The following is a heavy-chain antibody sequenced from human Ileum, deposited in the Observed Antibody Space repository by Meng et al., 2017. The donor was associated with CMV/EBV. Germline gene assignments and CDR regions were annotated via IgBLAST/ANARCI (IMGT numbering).Heavy chain of an antibody. D-gene: IGHD6-19*01. J-gene: IGHJ4*02. Sequence: QMQLQWSGPGPLKPAETLSLPWPALGDPIGNVSHSCAWFRQSPGKAPEWIGSMFFSGIADYNPSLKSRVTISLHATQKQFSLRLTSVTAADSAVYFCARDMTNQWFYYWGQGTLVTVSS. V-gene: IGHV4-39*07. CDR1: GDPIGNVSHS. CDR2: MFFSGIA. CDR3: ARDMTNQWFYY.